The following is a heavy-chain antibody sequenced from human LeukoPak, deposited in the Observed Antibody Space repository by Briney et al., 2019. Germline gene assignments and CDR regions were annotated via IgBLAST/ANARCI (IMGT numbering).Heavy chain of an antibody. CDR2: IYYSGAT. J-gene: IGHJ2*01. Sequence: SETLSLTCTVSGGSISSNSYNWAWIRQPPGKGLEWMGSIYYSGATYYNPSLKGRVTISVDASKNQFSLKLSSVTAADTAVYYCARRTEMGYWYFDLWGRGTLVTVSS. D-gene: IGHD5-24*01. V-gene: IGHV4-39*01. CDR1: GGSISSNSYN. CDR3: ARRTEMGYWYFDL.